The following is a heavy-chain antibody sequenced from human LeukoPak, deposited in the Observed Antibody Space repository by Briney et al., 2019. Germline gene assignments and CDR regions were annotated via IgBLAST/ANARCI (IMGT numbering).Heavy chain of an antibody. CDR2: IYPGDSDT. CDR1: GYSFTSYW. D-gene: IGHD3-10*01. CDR3: ARQRNNMVRGVGDSFDP. Sequence: GESLKISCKGSGYSFTSYWIGWVRQMPGKGLEWMGIIYPGDSDTRYSPSFQGQVTISADKSISTAYLQWSSLKASDTAMYYCARQRNNMVRGVGDSFDPWGQGTLVTVSS. V-gene: IGHV5-51*01. J-gene: IGHJ5*02.